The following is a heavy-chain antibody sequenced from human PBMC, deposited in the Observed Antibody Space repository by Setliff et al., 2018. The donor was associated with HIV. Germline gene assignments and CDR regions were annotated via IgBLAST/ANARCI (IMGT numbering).Heavy chain of an antibody. V-gene: IGHV3-48*01. Sequence: RLSCLASGFTFTGLTFTDYNMNWVRQAPGKGLEWVSYISSSNSIYYADSVRGRFTISRDNAKSSLYLQMTSLRAEDTAVYYCARDDYDISTGYYPDWGQGTLVTVSS. J-gene: IGHJ4*02. CDR1: GFTFTGLTFTDYN. CDR2: ISSSNSI. CDR3: ARDDYDISTGYYPD. D-gene: IGHD3-9*01.